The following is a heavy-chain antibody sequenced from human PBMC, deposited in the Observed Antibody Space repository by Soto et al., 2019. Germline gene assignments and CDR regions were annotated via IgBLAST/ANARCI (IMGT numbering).Heavy chain of an antibody. Sequence: EVQLLESGGGLVQPGGSLRLSCAASGFTFSSYAMSWVRQAPGKGLEWVSAISGSGSNTYYADSVKGRFTISRDNSKNTLYLQMNSLRAEDTSVYYCAKEDISGYYPLFDYWGQGTLVTVSS. CDR3: AKEDISGYYPLFDY. V-gene: IGHV3-23*01. D-gene: IGHD3-22*01. CDR2: ISGSGSNT. J-gene: IGHJ4*02. CDR1: GFTFSSYA.